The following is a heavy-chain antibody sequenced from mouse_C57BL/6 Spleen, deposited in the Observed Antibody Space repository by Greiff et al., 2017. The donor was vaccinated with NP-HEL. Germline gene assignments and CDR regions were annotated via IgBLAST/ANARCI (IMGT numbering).Heavy chain of an antibody. CDR1: GFTFSDYG. Sequence: EVHLVESGGGLVKPGGSLKLSCAASGFTFSDYGMHWVRQAPEKGLEWVAYISSGSSTIYYADTVKGRFTISRDNAKNTLFLQMTSLRSEDTAMYYCARNWDPYWYFDVWGTGTTVTVSS. V-gene: IGHV5-17*01. D-gene: IGHD4-1*01. CDR2: ISSGSSTI. J-gene: IGHJ1*03. CDR3: ARNWDPYWYFDV.